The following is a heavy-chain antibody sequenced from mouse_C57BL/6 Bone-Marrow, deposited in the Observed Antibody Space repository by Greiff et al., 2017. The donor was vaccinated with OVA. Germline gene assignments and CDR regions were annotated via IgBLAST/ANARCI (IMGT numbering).Heavy chain of an antibody. CDR1: GYTFTDYY. J-gene: IGHJ1*03. D-gene: IGHD1-1*01. CDR2: INPNNGGT. Sequence: EVQLQQSGPELVKPGASVKISCKASGYTFTDYYMNWVKQSHGKSLEWIGDINPNNGGTSYNQKFKGKATLTVDKSSSTDYMELSSLTSEDSAVYYCARPLDYYGSSYWYFDVWGTGTTVTVSS. CDR3: ARPLDYYGSSYWYFDV. V-gene: IGHV1-26*01.